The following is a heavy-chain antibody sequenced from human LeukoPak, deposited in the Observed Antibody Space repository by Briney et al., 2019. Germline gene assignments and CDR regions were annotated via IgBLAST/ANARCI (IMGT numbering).Heavy chain of an antibody. D-gene: IGHD4-17*01. J-gene: IGHJ4*02. CDR2: IIPILGIA. Sequence: ASVKVSCKASGGTFSSYAISWVRQAPGQGLEWMGRIIPILGIANYAQKFQGRVTITADKSTSTAYMELSSLRSEDTAVYYCARARYGDYVGATHDYWGQGTLVTVSS. CDR1: GGTFSSYA. CDR3: ARARYGDYVGATHDY. V-gene: IGHV1-69*04.